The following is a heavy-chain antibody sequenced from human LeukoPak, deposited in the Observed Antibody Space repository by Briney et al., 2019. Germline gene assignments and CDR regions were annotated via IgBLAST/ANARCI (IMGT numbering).Heavy chain of an antibody. CDR2: IIPTLGIA. Sequence: EASVKVSCKASGGTFSSYAISWVRQAPGQGLEWMGRIIPTLGIANYAQKFQGRVTITADKSTSTAYMELSSLRSEDTAVYYCAVPQFPKIKYYDFWSGSNWFDPWGQGTLVTVSS. CDR1: GGTFSSYA. J-gene: IGHJ5*02. CDR3: AVPQFPKIKYYDFWSGSNWFDP. V-gene: IGHV1-69*04. D-gene: IGHD3-3*01.